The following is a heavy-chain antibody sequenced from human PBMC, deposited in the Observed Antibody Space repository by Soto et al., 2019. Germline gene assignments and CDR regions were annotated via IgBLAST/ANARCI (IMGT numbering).Heavy chain of an antibody. CDR1: GYSFISYT. CDR3: ERDPADY. V-gene: IGHV1-3*01. J-gene: IGHJ4*02. CDR2: VNAGSGDT. Sequence: ASVKVYCKASGYSFISYTIHWVRQAPGQRLEWMGWVNAGSGDTKYSRNCQGRGTIYRDTSASKAYIEGSSLRSEDRAVDCGERDPADYWAQGTLVPVSP.